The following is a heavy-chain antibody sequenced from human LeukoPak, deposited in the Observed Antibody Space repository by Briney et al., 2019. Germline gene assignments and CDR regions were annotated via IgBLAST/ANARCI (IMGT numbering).Heavy chain of an antibody. CDR1: GYTFTSYY. V-gene: IGHV1-46*01. D-gene: IGHD4-23*01. Sequence: ASVKVSCKASGYTFTSYYMHWVRQAPGQGLEWMGIINPSGGSTSYAQKFQGRVTMTRDTSTSTVYMELSSLRSEDTAVYYCARDINSQGRVYYFDYWGQGTLVTVSS. CDR2: INPSGGST. J-gene: IGHJ4*02. CDR3: ARDINSQGRVYYFDY.